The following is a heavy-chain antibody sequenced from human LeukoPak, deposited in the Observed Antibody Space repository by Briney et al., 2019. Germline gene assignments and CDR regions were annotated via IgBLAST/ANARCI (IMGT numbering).Heavy chain of an antibody. V-gene: IGHV1-2*06. Sequence: ASVKVSCKASGYTFTVYYMHWVRQAPGQGLEWMGRINPNSGGTNYAQKFQGRVTMTRDTSISTAYMELSRLRSDDTAVYYCAREGPVYDFWSGKHFDYWGQGTLVTVSS. D-gene: IGHD3-3*01. CDR2: INPNSGGT. CDR3: AREGPVYDFWSGKHFDY. CDR1: GYTFTVYY. J-gene: IGHJ4*02.